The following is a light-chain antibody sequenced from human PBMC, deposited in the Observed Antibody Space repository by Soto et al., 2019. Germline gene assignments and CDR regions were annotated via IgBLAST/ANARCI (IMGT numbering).Light chain of an antibody. CDR1: QSVSSY. CDR3: QQRSNWPPLT. Sequence: EIVLPQSPATLSLSPGERATLSCRASQSVSSYLAWYQQKPGQAPRLLIYDASNRATGFPARFSGSGSGTDFTLTISSLEPEDFAVYYCQQRSNWPPLTFGGGTKV. V-gene: IGKV3-11*01. J-gene: IGKJ4*01. CDR2: DAS.